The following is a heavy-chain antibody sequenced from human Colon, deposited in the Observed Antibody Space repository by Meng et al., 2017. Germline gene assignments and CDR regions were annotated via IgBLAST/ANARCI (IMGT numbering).Heavy chain of an antibody. Sequence: GESLKISCAGSGFTFSSYSMSWVRQAPGKGLEWVSSINSASVYIYYADSVKGRFTISRDNAKNSLYLQMNSLRAEDTAVYYCARDARGLDYSRTGYQSEYWGQGTLVTVSS. V-gene: IGHV3-21*01. CDR2: INSASVYI. J-gene: IGHJ4*02. CDR3: ARDARGLDYSRTGYQSEY. CDR1: GFTFSSYS. D-gene: IGHD3/OR15-3a*01.